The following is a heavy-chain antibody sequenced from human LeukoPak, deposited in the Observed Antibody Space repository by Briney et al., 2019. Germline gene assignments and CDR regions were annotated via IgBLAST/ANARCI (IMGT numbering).Heavy chain of an antibody. CDR2: ISSSSSYI. CDR3: AKDDREVVVTYFDY. V-gene: IGHV3-23*01. CDR1: GFTFSSYA. D-gene: IGHD3-22*01. J-gene: IGHJ4*02. Sequence: PGGSLRLSCAASGFTFSSYAMSWVRQAPGKGLEWVSSISSSSSYIYYADSVKGRFTISRDNSKNTLYLQMHSLRAEDTAVYYCAKDDREVVVTYFDYWGQGTLVAVSS.